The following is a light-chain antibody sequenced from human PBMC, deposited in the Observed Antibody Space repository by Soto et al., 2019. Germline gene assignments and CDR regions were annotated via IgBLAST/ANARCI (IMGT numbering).Light chain of an antibody. V-gene: IGKV1-39*01. J-gene: IGKJ5*01. CDR3: QQSYSTPIT. CDR2: AAS. CDR1: QSSSNY. Sequence: IQMTHSPSSLPASVGDRVTMTCRASQSSSNYLNWYQQKPGKAPKVLIYAASNLQSGVPSRFSGSGSGTDFTLTISSLQPEDFATYYCQQSYSTPITFGQGTRLEIK.